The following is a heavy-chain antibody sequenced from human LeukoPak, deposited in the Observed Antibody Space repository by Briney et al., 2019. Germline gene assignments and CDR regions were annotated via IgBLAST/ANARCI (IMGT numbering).Heavy chain of an antibody. D-gene: IGHD3-3*01. Sequence: SETLSLTCTVSGGSISNYYWSWIRQPPGKGLEWIGYLYYSGDTNYNPSLKSRVTISVDTSKNQFSLSLSSVTAADTAVYYCASSHPLGSNNDYYTPFDYWGQGTLVTVSS. J-gene: IGHJ4*02. CDR2: LYYSGDT. CDR3: ASSHPLGSNNDYYTPFDY. V-gene: IGHV4-59*01. CDR1: GGSISNYY.